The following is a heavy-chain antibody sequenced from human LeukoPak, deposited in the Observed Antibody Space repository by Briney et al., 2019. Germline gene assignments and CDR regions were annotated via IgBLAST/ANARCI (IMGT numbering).Heavy chain of an antibody. CDR1: GFTFSSYE. J-gene: IGHJ4*02. D-gene: IGHD6-19*01. Sequence: GGSLRLSCAASGFTFSSYEMNWVRQAPGKGLEWVSYISSGGITIYYADSVKGRFTISRDNAKNSLYLQMNSLRAEDTAVYYCARGSSGWYPHYFDYWGQGTLVAVSS. CDR2: ISSGGITI. V-gene: IGHV3-48*03. CDR3: ARGSSGWYPHYFDY.